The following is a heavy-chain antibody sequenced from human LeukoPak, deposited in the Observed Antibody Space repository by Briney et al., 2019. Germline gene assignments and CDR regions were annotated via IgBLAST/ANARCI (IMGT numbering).Heavy chain of an antibody. V-gene: IGHV3-7*03. CDR2: IKQDGSGK. CDR1: GFTFSSYR. J-gene: IGHJ4*02. CDR3: SRRYFDY. Sequence: PGGSLRLSCAASGFTFSSYRMSWVRQAPGRGLEWVANIKQDGSGKYYVDSVKGRFTISRDNAKNSLYLQMNSLRAEDTAVYYCSRRYFDYWGQGTLVTVSS.